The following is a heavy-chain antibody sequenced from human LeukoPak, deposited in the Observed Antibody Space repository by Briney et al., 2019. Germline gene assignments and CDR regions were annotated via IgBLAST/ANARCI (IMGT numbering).Heavy chain of an antibody. CDR3: AKDLGLWFGELLPPGSGFGY. CDR2: ISWNSGSI. Sequence: QPGGSLRLSCAASGFTFDDYAMHWVRQAPGKGLEWVSGISWNSGSIGYADSVKGRFTISRDNAKNSLYLQMNSLRAEDTALYYCAKDLGLWFGELLPPGSGFGYWGQGTLVTVSS. V-gene: IGHV3-9*01. D-gene: IGHD3-10*01. J-gene: IGHJ4*02. CDR1: GFTFDDYA.